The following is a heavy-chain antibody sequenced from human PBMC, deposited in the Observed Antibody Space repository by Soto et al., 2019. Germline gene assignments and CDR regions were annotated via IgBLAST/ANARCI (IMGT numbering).Heavy chain of an antibody. CDR2: IKTKSDGGTT. J-gene: IGHJ4*02. CDR1: GFTFTNVW. D-gene: IGHD2-15*01. CDR3: NPLTMVDVDFDY. V-gene: IGHV3-15*01. Sequence: PGGSLRLSCAASGFTFTNVWMNWVRQAPGKGLEWVGRIKTKSDGGTTDYAAPVKGRFTISGDDSKNTLDLQMNSLKTEDTAVYDCNPLTMVDVDFDYWGQGTLVVVSS.